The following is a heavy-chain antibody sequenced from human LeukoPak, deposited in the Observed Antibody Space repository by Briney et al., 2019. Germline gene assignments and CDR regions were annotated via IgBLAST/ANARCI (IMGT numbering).Heavy chain of an antibody. J-gene: IGHJ6*02. CDR3: ARSSVATTTYGMDV. CDR1: GGSISSGGYY. V-gene: IGHV4-31*03. D-gene: IGHD5-12*01. CDR2: IYYSGST. Sequence: SETLSLTCTVSGGSISSGGYYWSWIRQHPGQGLEWIGYIYYSGSTYYNPSLKSRVTISVDTSKNQFSLKLSSVTAADTAVYYCARSSVATTTYGMDVWGQGTTVTVSS.